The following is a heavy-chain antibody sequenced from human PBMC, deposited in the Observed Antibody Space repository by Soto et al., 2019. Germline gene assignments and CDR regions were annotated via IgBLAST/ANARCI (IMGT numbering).Heavy chain of an antibody. D-gene: IGHD6-6*01. V-gene: IGHV1-69*13. CDR3: AXDMDIGGRPGYYYGMDV. Sequence: SLNCSCNPSGGTFINYIISRARHAPGQGLDWMGGISPISGTANYAQKFQRRLTVTADESTSTAYMEVSSLRSEDAALYYCAXDMDIGGRPGYYYGMDVWGQGTTVTVS. CDR2: ISPISGTA. CDR1: GGTFINYI. J-gene: IGHJ6*02.